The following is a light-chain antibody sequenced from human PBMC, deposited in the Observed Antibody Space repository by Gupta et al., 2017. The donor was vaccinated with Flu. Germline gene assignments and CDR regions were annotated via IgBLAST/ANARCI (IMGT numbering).Light chain of an antibody. Sequence: PSTLSASVGDKVSITCRASQNVFRWLEWYQQEPGIAPKLLIYEASKVGSGVPSRFSGSGYGTEFTLIIIGRQPEDFANYYCRVEYLSPITFGPRTNVDI. V-gene: IGKV1-5*03. CDR2: EAS. CDR1: QNVFRW. CDR3: RVEYLSPIT. J-gene: IGKJ3*01.